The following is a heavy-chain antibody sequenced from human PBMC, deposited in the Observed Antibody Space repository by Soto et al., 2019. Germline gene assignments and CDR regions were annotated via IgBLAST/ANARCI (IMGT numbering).Heavy chain of an antibody. CDR1: EVIYSNYW. CDR3: ATYSSGSHWLSE. J-gene: IGHJ4*02. CDR2: IKQDGSDK. D-gene: IGHD3-10*01. V-gene: IGHV3-7*01. Sequence: EVQLVESGGGLVQPGGSLRLSCVASEVIYSNYWMSWVRQAPGKGLEWVANIKQDGSDKYNVDSVKGRFTISRDNAKNSLYLQMNSLRAEDTAVYYCATYSSGSHWLSEWGQGTLVTVSS.